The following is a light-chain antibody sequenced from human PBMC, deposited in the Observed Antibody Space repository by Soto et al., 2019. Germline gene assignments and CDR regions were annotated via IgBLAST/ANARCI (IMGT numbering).Light chain of an antibody. CDR3: QQYGSSPMYT. J-gene: IGKJ2*01. Sequence: EIVLTQSPGTLSLSPGERAALSCRASQSVRTTFLAWYQQKPGQAPRLLIHGASNRASGIPDRFSGSGSGTDFTLTISRLEPEDFAVYYCQQYGSSPMYTFGQGTKLEIK. V-gene: IGKV3-20*01. CDR1: QSVRTTF. CDR2: GAS.